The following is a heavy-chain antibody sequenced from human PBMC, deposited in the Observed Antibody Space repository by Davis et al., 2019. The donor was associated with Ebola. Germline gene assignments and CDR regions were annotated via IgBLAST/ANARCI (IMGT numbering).Heavy chain of an antibody. Sequence: SVKVSCKASGGTFSSYAISWVRQAPGQGLEWMGRIIPILGTANYAQKFQGRVTITADESTSTAYMELSSLRSEDTAVYYCATTQGESRFLEWLPLDVWGQGTTVTVSS. J-gene: IGHJ6*02. CDR2: IIPILGTA. V-gene: IGHV1-69*11. D-gene: IGHD3-3*01. CDR1: GGTFSSYA. CDR3: ATTQGESRFLEWLPLDV.